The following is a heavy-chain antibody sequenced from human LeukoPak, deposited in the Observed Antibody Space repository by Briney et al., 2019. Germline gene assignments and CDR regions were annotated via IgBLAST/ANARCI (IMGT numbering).Heavy chain of an antibody. J-gene: IGHJ4*02. Sequence: SVKVSCKASGGTFSSYAISWVRQAPGQGLEWMGGIIPIFGTANYAQKFQGRVTITADESTSTAYMELSSLRSEDTAVYYCARARLPGIAVAGTGTPNYWGQGTLVTVSS. CDR2: IIPIFGTA. D-gene: IGHD6-19*01. CDR3: ARARLPGIAVAGTGTPNY. CDR1: GGTFSSYA. V-gene: IGHV1-69*01.